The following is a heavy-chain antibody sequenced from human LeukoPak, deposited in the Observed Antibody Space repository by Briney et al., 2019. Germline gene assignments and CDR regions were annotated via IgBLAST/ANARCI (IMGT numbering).Heavy chain of an antibody. J-gene: IGHJ4*02. CDR1: GGSISSSTYY. V-gene: IGHV4-39*07. Sequence: SETLSLTCTVSGGSISSSTYYWGWIRQPPGKGLELIGSKYYSGNSYYNPSLKSRVSISVDTSKNQFSLKLTSVTAADTAVYYCARDMGSAGGFDYWGQGTLVTVSS. D-gene: IGHD2-15*01. CDR2: KYYSGNS. CDR3: ARDMGSAGGFDY.